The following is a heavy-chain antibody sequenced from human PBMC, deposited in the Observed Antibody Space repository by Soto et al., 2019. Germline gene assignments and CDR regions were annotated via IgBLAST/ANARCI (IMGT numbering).Heavy chain of an antibody. CDR1: GGSFSGYY. J-gene: IGHJ5*02. D-gene: IGHD2-2*01. CDR3: ARGGRVEYCSSTSCYRRASWFDP. V-gene: IGHV4-34*01. Sequence: QVQLQQWGAGLLKPSETLSLTCAVYGGSFSGYYWSWIRQPPGKGLEWIGEINHSGSTNYNPSLKNRVTISVDTSKNQFTLKLSSVTAADTAVYYCARGGRVEYCSSTSCYRRASWFDPWGQGTLVTVSS. CDR2: INHSGST.